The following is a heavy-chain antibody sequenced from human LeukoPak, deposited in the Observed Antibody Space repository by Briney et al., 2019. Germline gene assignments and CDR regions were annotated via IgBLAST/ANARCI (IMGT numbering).Heavy chain of an antibody. V-gene: IGHV3-23*01. CDR1: GFTFSSYA. CDR3: AKDFRVVSLSYYFDY. CDR2: ISGSGGST. D-gene: IGHD4-23*01. Sequence: PGGSLRLSCAASGFTFSSYAMSWVRQAPGKGLEWVSAISGSGGSTYYADSVKGRFTISRDNSKNTLYLQMNSLRAEDTAVYYCAKDFRVVSLSYYFDYWGQGTLVTVSS. J-gene: IGHJ4*02.